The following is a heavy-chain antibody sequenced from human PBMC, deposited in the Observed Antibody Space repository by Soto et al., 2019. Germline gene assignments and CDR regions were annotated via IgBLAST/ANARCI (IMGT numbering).Heavy chain of an antibody. J-gene: IGHJ6*02. CDR3: ARDNYGLYV. CDR2: VSYDGRNE. V-gene: IGHV3-30-3*01. CDR1: GFTFSTYA. Sequence: GGSLRLSCAASGFTFSTYAMHWVRQAPGKGLEWVAVVSYDGRNEYYAESVRGRFTISRDIPENTLCLQMNSLRTEDTAMYYCARDNYGLYVWGQGTTVPVAS.